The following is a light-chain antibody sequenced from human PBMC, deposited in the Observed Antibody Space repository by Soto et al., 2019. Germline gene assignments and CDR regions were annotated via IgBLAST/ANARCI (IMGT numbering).Light chain of an antibody. CDR2: DAS. V-gene: IGKV1-33*01. Sequence: DLQMTQSPSSLSASVGDRTTITCQASQDISNYLNWYQQKLGKAPKLLIYDASNLETGVPSRFSGSGSGTDFTFTISSLQPEDIATYYCQQYDNLPFTFGPGTKVDIK. J-gene: IGKJ3*01. CDR3: QQYDNLPFT. CDR1: QDISNY.